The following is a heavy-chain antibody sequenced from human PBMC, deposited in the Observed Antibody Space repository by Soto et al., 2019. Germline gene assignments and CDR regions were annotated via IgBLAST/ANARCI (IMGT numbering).Heavy chain of an antibody. D-gene: IGHD3-22*01. CDR3: ASYSSGYPDAFDI. V-gene: IGHV4-59*01. Sequence: QVQLQESGPGLVKPSETLSLTCTVSGGSISSYYWSWIRQPPGKGLEWIGYIYYSGSTNYNPSLKSRVTISVDTSKNQFSLKLSSVTAADTAVYYCASYSSGYPDAFDIWGQGTMVTVSS. J-gene: IGHJ3*02. CDR1: GGSISSYY. CDR2: IYYSGST.